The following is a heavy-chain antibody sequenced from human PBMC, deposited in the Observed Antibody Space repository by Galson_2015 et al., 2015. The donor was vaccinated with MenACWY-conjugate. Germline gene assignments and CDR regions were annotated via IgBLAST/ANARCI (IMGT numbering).Heavy chain of an antibody. J-gene: IGHJ3*02. D-gene: IGHD6-19*01. CDR2: INWNGDRT. CDR3: ARGVEQWLVRPSTHFDI. CDR1: GFTFDDHG. V-gene: IGHV3-20*01. Sequence: SLRLSCAGSGFTFDDHGMYWVRQAPGKGLEWVSSINWNGDRTGYADSVKGRFTISRDNAKNSLYLQMNNLRAEDTAFYHCARGVEQWLVRPSTHFDIWGQGTLLIVSS.